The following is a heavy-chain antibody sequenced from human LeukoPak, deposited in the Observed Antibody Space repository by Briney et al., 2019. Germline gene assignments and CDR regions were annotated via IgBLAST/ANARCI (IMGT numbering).Heavy chain of an antibody. V-gene: IGHV3-49*03. CDR3: TRKRDYTDEY. Sequence: GGSLRLSCTGSGFTFGDYAMSWFRQAPGKGLEWVGFIRGKGSGGSTEYAASVKGRFTISRDDSRSMAYLRMDGLRTEDTAVYYCTRKRDYTDEYWGQGTLVTVSS. D-gene: IGHD4-11*01. CDR2: IRGKGSGGST. J-gene: IGHJ4*02. CDR1: GFTFGDYA.